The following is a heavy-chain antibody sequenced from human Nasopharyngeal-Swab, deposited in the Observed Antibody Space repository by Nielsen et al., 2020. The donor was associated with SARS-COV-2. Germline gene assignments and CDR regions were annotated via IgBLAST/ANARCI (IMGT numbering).Heavy chain of an antibody. J-gene: IGHJ3*02. CDR3: AKEWQWLVRSFDI. CDR2: ISGSGGST. V-gene: IGHV3-23*01. Sequence: GESLKISCAASGFTFSSYWMSWVRQAPGKGLEWVSAISGSGGSTYYADSVKGRFTISRDNSKNTLYLQMNSLRAEDTAVYYCAKEWQWLVRSFDIWGQGTMVTVSS. CDR1: GFTFSSYW. D-gene: IGHD6-19*01.